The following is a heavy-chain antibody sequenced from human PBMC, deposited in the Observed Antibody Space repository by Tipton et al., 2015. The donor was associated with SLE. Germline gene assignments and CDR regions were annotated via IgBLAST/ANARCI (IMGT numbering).Heavy chain of an antibody. D-gene: IGHD5-18*01. V-gene: IGHV4-61*02. Sequence: TLSLTCTVSGGSITSGNYYWSWIRQPAGKGLEWIGRIQTSGSTNYNPSLKSRVTISVDTSKNQFSLKLSSVTAADTAVYYCARGARGNSYGSDEDFDYWGQGTLVTVSS. CDR1: GGSITSGNYY. CDR3: ARGARGNSYGSDEDFDY. CDR2: IQTSGST. J-gene: IGHJ4*02.